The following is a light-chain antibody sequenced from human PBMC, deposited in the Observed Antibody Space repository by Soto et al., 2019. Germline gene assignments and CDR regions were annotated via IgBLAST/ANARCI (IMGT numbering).Light chain of an antibody. Sequence: QSALTQPASVSGSPGQSITISCTGNSPNVGVFKLVSWYQQHPGKAPKLIIFEGDKRPSGVSNRFSGSKSGNAASLTISGLQSEDEAHYHCCSYAGQSTVTFGGGTKVTVL. J-gene: IGLJ2*01. V-gene: IGLV2-23*01. CDR3: CSYAGQSTVT. CDR2: EGD. CDR1: SPNVGVFKL.